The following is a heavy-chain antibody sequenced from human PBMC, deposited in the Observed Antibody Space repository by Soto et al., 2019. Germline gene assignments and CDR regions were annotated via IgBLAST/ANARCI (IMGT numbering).Heavy chain of an antibody. J-gene: IGHJ4*02. CDR2: IYSSGST. CDR3: ARGGDGYKIAY. Sequence: SETLSLTCTVAGGSISSYYWTWIRQPPGKGLEWIGYIYSSGSTNYNPSLKSRVTISVDTSKNQLSLKLSSVTAADTAMYYCARGGDGYKIAYWGQGTRVTVSS. D-gene: IGHD5-12*01. CDR1: GGSISSYY. V-gene: IGHV4-59*01.